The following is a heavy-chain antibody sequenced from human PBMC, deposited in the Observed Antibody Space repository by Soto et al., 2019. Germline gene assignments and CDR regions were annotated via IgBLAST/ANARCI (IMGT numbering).Heavy chain of an antibody. CDR1: GYTFTSYG. CDR2: ISAYNGNT. D-gene: IGHD6-13*01. V-gene: IGHV1-18*04. Sequence: ASVKVSCKASGYTFTSYGISWVRQAPGQGLEWMGWISAYNGNTNYVQKLQGRVTMTTDTSTSTAYMELRSLRSDDTAVYYCARDAYSSSWLDYYYHGMDVWGQGTTVTVSS. CDR3: ARDAYSSSWLDYYYHGMDV. J-gene: IGHJ6*02.